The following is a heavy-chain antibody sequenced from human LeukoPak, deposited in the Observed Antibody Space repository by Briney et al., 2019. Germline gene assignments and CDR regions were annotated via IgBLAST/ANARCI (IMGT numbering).Heavy chain of an antibody. J-gene: IGHJ5*02. CDR2: ISGSGGST. Sequence: GGPLRLSCAASGFTFSSYAMSWVRQAPGKGLEWVSAISGSGGSTYYADSVKGRLTIARDHSKNTLYPQMNSLRAEDTAVYYCAKAPAMYNWNSARHNWYDPWGQGNLVTVSS. CDR1: GFTFSSYA. D-gene: IGHD1/OR15-1a*01. CDR3: AKAPAMYNWNSARHNWYDP. V-gene: IGHV3-23*01.